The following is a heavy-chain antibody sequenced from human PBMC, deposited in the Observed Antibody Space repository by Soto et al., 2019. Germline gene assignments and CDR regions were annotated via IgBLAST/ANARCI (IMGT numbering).Heavy chain of an antibody. Sequence: RGESLKISCKGSGYSFPNNWITWVRQMPGKGLEWMGIIYPGDSDARYSPSFAGQVTISVDKSITTAYLHWSSLEASDSAMYYCARQGDMAATPADAFDIWGQGTMVTVSS. J-gene: IGHJ3*02. D-gene: IGHD6-19*01. V-gene: IGHV5-51*01. CDR2: IYPGDSDA. CDR3: ARQGDMAATPADAFDI. CDR1: GYSFPNNW.